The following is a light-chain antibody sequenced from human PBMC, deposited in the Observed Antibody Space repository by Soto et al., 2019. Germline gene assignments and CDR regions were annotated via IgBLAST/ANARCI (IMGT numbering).Light chain of an antibody. CDR1: QSSRRY. CDR2: LGS. J-gene: IGKJ4*01. V-gene: IGKV2-28*01. Sequence: MTQSPSSLSESVGDRVTXXXRASQSSRRYLDGDLQKPGSSPQVXFYLGSHRASVGPDRFSGSGSGTDFTLKISRVEAEAVGVYSCMQALQTPLTFGGGTKVDI. CDR3: MQALQTPLT.